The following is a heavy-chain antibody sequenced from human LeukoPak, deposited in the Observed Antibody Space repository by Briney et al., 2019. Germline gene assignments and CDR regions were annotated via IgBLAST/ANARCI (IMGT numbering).Heavy chain of an antibody. CDR1: GFTFSSYG. CDR3: ARLNARDYYFDY. CDR2: IWYDGSNK. V-gene: IGHV3-33*01. J-gene: IGHJ4*02. Sequence: GGSLRLSCAVSGFTFSSYGMHWVRQAPGKGLEWVAVIWYDGSNKYYADSVKGRFTISRDNSKNTLYLQMNSLRAEDTAVYYCARLNARDYYFDYWGQGTLVTVSS.